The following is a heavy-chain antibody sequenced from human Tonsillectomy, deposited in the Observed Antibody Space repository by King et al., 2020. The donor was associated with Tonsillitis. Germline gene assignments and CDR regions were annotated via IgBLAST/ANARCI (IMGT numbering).Heavy chain of an antibody. CDR3: ARDTFGPNDY. CDR1: GFTFSSYW. CDR2: IDPDGIAT. J-gene: IGHJ4*02. Sequence: VQLVESGGGLVQPGGSLRLSCAASGFTFSSYWMHWVRQAPGKGLVWVSRIDPDGIATTYADSVKGRFTTSRDNAKNTLYLQMNSLRTEDTAVYYCARDTFGPNDYWGQGTLVTVSS. D-gene: IGHD3-16*01. V-gene: IGHV3-74*01.